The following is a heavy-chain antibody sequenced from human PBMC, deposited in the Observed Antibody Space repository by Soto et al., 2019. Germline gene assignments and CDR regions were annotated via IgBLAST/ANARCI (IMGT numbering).Heavy chain of an antibody. CDR1: GYTFTDYY. V-gene: IGHV1-2*02. D-gene: IGHD2-21*01. CDR2: INPNSGCT. J-gene: IGHJ3*02. Sequence: ALVKVTCKASGYTFTDYYMHWVRQAPGQGLEWMGWINPNSGCTNYAQKFQGRFTMTRDTSVTTAYMELSRLTSDDTSVYNCAIQEDAFDIWGQGTMVTVSS. CDR3: AIQEDAFDI.